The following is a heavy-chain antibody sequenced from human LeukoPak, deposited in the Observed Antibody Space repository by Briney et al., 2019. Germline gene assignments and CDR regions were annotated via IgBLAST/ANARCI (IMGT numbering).Heavy chain of an antibody. J-gene: IGHJ5*02. Sequence: SETLSLTCTVSGVSISSSPYYWGWIRQPPGKGLEGIGSIYYSGTTHYSPSLESRVTISVDTSKNQFSLKLASVTAADTAIYYCAKGAGGFSYYNWFDPWGQGTLVTVSS. V-gene: IGHV4-39*07. CDR3: AKGAGGFSYYNWFDP. D-gene: IGHD5-18*01. CDR2: IYYSGTT. CDR1: GVSISSSPYY.